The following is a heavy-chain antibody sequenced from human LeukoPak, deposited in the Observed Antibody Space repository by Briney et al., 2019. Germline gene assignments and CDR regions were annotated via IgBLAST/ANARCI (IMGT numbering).Heavy chain of an antibody. Sequence: SETLSLTCTVSGASVSTTTYYWVWIRQPPGKGLEFIASIFHTGTTYYNPSLKSRVTISVDKSKNQFSLRLTSVTATDTAIYFCASDVNMVRGLIDYWGQGTLVAVSS. D-gene: IGHD3-10*01. V-gene: IGHV4-39*01. J-gene: IGHJ4*02. CDR2: IFHTGTT. CDR3: ASDVNMVRGLIDY. CDR1: GASVSTTTYY.